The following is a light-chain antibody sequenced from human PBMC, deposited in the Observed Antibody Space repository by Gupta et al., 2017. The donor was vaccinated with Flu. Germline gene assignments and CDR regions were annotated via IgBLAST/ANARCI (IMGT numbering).Light chain of an antibody. CDR3: QQSYSTPWT. CDR2: AAS. Sequence: DIQMTQSPSSLSASVGDRVTITCQTSESINVYLNWYQQRPGKAPKLLIFAASSLGSDVPSRFSGSGSGTVFTLTINSLQPEDFVTYFCQQSYSTPWTFGQGTKVE. V-gene: IGKV1-39*01. CDR1: ESINVY. J-gene: IGKJ1*01.